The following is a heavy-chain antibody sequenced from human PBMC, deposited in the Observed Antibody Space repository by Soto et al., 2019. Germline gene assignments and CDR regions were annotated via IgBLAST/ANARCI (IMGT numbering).Heavy chain of an antibody. V-gene: IGHV4-59*08. D-gene: IGHD3-10*01. CDR2: IFYSGST. CDR1: GGSISNYY. CDR3: ARRYGGAFDI. J-gene: IGHJ3*02. Sequence: QVQLQESGPGLVKPSETLSLTCTVSGGSISNYYWSWIRQPPGKGLEWIGYIFYSGSTNYNPSLTRRVTISVDTSKNQFSLKLSSVTAADTAVYYCARRYGGAFDIWGQGTMVTVSS.